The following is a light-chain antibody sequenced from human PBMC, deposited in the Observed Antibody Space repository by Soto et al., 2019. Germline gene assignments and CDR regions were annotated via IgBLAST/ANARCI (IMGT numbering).Light chain of an antibody. J-gene: IGKJ2*01. CDR1: QSVSSNY. Sequence: EVVLTQSPGTLSLSPGERATLSCRASQSVSSNYVAWYQQRPGQAPRLLIYGASTRATGIPDRFGGSGSGTDFTLTISRLDPEDFAVYYCQQYGSLPFTFGQGTKLEI. CDR3: QQYGSLPFT. CDR2: GAS. V-gene: IGKV3-20*01.